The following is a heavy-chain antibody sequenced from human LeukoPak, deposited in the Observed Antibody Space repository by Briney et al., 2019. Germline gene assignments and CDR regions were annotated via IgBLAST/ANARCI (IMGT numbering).Heavy chain of an antibody. CDR1: GVSISSVPYY. V-gene: IGHV4-31*03. CDR2: IYCSGST. J-gene: IGHJ6*04. Sequence: SETLSLTCSVSGVSISSVPYYWTWIRQHPGKGLEWIGYIYCSGSTYYNPSLESRVTISVDMSKNQFSLKLSSVTAADTAVYYCARDKGDYFYYGLDVWGKGTTVTVSS. D-gene: IGHD5-24*01. CDR3: ARDKGDYFYYGLDV.